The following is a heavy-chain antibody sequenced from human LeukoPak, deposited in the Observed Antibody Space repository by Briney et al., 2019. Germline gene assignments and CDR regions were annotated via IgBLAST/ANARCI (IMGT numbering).Heavy chain of an antibody. CDR1: GFTFSSYW. Sequence: GGSLRLSCAASGFTFSSYWMSWVRQAPGKGLEWVANIKQDGSEKHYVDSVKGRFTISRDNSKNTLYLQMNSLRAEDTAVYYCARDIGWGATNYWGQGTLVTVSS. D-gene: IGHD1-26*01. V-gene: IGHV3-7*01. CDR2: IKQDGSEK. J-gene: IGHJ4*02. CDR3: ARDIGWGATNY.